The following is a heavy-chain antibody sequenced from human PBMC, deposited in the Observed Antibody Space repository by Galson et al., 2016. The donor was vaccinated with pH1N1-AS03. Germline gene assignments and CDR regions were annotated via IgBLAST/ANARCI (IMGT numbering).Heavy chain of an antibody. D-gene: IGHD2-15*01. J-gene: IGHJ6*04. V-gene: IGHV1-8*03. CDR1: GYTFTTYD. CDR3: ARGVVDCSGPACSGTLRFDV. Sequence: SVKVSCKASGYTFTTYDINWVRQAPGQGLEWMGWMNPDSGNTGYAPSFQGRVTITRDTSISTAYMELSSLRSEDTAVYYCARGVVDCSGPACSGTLRFDVWGKGTTVTVSS. CDR2: MNPDSGNT.